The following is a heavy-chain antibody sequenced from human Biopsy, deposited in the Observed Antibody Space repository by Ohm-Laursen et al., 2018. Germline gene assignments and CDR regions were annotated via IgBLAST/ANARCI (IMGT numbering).Heavy chain of an antibody. D-gene: IGHD1-26*01. V-gene: IGHV4-39*01. J-gene: IGHJ2*01. CDR3: ARHAPSYSGSYWRYFDL. CDR2: IFYSGIT. Sequence: GTLSLTCTVSGGSVSSNVAYWAWIRQPPGKGLESIGSIFYSGITYYNPSLQSRVTMSVDTSKNQFSLNLTSVTAADTAVYYCARHAPSYSGSYWRYFDLWGRGTLVTVSS. CDR1: GGSVSSNVAY.